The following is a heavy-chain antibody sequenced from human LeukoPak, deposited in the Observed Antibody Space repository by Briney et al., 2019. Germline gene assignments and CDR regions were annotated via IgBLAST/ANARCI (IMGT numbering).Heavy chain of an antibody. D-gene: IGHD6-19*01. CDR2: VSSTGDT. J-gene: IGHJ5*02. Sequence: KPSETLSHTCAVSGFSISTITYYWGWIRQPPGKGLEWIGTVSSTGDTYYNPSLKSRVTVSIATSSNQFSLRLTSMTAADTAVYYCARLTWLGAGSWFDPWGQGALVTVSS. CDR3: ARLTWLGAGSWFDP. V-gene: IGHV4-39*01. CDR1: GFSISTITYY.